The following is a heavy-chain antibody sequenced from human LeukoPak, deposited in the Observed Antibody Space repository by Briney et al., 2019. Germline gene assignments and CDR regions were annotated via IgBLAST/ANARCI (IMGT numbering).Heavy chain of an antibody. CDR1: GFTLSTYW. J-gene: IGHJ2*01. CDR2: INSDGSHT. V-gene: IGHV3-74*01. CDR3: ARGQWLVSHWYFDL. Sequence: GGSLRLSCAASGFTLSTYWMHWVRQAPGKGLVWVARINSDGSHTNYAASVKGRFTISRDNAKNTLYLQMNSLRAEDTAVYYCARGQWLVSHWYFDLWGRGTLVTVSS. D-gene: IGHD6-19*01.